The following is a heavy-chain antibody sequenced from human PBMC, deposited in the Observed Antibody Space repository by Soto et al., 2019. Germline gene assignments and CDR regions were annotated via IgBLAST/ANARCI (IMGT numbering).Heavy chain of an antibody. J-gene: IGHJ6*02. CDR3: ATAGLTGTV. CDR2: ISVSGTMR. Sequence: VGSLRLSCAPSGFTFSSYEMNWVRQAPGKGLEWVSYISVSGTMRFYADAVKGRFTISRDKTKKILYLQMNSLRAEDTALYYCATAGLTGTVWGQGTTVTVSS. D-gene: IGHD3-9*01. CDR1: GFTFSSYE. V-gene: IGHV3-48*03.